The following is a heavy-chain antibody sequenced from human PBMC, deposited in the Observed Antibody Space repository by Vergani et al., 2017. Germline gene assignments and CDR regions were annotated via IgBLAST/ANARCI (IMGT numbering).Heavy chain of an antibody. CDR2: IYYSGST. V-gene: IGHV4-39*01. D-gene: IGHD6-13*01. J-gene: IGHJ6*03. CDR1: GGSIRSTFYY. Sequence: QLQLQESDPGLVKPSETLSLTCTVSGGSIRSTFYYWGWIRQPPGKGLEWIWTIYYSGSTYYNPSLKSRVTISVETSKNQFALKLNSVTAADTAVYYCARHKEQLVPGNYYYYYYMDVWGKGTTVTVSS. CDR3: ARHKEQLVPGNYYYYYYMDV.